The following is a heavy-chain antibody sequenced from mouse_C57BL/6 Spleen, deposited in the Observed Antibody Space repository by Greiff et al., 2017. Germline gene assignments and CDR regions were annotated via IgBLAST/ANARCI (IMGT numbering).Heavy chain of an antibody. CDR1: GYSFTDYN. V-gene: IGHV1-39*01. CDR2: INPNYGTT. J-gene: IGHJ2*01. Sequence: LVESGPELVKPGASVKISCQASGYSFTDYNMNWVKQSNGKSLEWIGVINPNYGTTSYNKKFKGKATLTVDHSSSTAYMQLTRLTSEDSAVYYCASGPSTGTFDYWGQGTTLTVAS. D-gene: IGHD4-1*02. CDR3: ASGPSTGTFDY.